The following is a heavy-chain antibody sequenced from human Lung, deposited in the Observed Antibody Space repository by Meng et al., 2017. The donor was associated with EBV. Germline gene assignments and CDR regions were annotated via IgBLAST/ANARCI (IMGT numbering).Heavy chain of an antibody. Sequence: QVQLVQSGAVVKKPXSLVQESCKASGGTFTSYATNWVRQAPGQGLEWMGGIIPIFRTANYAQKLQGRVTITADESTSTAYMELTSLISEDTAVYYCVFGRRGIAPFLHWGQGTLGTVAS. J-gene: IGHJ4*02. CDR1: GGTFTSYA. D-gene: IGHD6-13*01. CDR2: IIPIFRTA. V-gene: IGHV1-69*01. CDR3: VFGRRGIAPFLH.